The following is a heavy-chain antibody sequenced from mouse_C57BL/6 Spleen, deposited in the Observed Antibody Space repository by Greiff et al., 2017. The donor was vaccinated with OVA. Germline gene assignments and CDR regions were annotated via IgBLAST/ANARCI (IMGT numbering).Heavy chain of an antibody. J-gene: IGHJ4*01. D-gene: IGHD1-1*01. CDR2: INPNNGGT. CDR1: GYTFTDYY. V-gene: IGHV1-26*01. Sequence: EVQLQQSGPELVKPGASVKISCKASGYTFTDYYMNWVKQSHGKSLEWIGDINPNNGGTSYNQKFKGKATLTVDKSSSTAYMELRSLTSEDSAVYYCARSPYGKGAMDYWGQGTSVTVSS. CDR3: ARSPYGKGAMDY.